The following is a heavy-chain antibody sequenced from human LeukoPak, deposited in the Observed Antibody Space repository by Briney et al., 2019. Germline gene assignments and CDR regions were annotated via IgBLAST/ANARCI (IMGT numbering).Heavy chain of an antibody. V-gene: IGHV4-59*08. CDR3: ARHKRSSGSPLDY. J-gene: IGHJ4*02. CDR1: GGSISSYY. Sequence: SETLSLTCTVSGGSISSYYWSWIRQPPGKGLEWIGYIYYSGGTNYNPSLKSRVTISVDTSKNQFSLKLSSVTAADTAVYYCARHKRSSGSPLDYWGQGTLVTVSS. CDR2: IYYSGGT. D-gene: IGHD3-22*01.